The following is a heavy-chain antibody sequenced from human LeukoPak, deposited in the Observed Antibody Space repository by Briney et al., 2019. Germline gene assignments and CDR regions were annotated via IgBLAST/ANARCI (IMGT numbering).Heavy chain of an antibody. D-gene: IGHD2-2*01. Sequence: PGGSLRLSCAASGFTFSSYAMSWVRQAPGKGLEWVSAISGSGGNTYYADSVKGRFTISRDNSKNTLYLQMNSLRAEDTAVYYCAILGVPAAEGFDYWGQGTLVTVSS. J-gene: IGHJ4*02. V-gene: IGHV3-23*01. CDR1: GFTFSSYA. CDR2: ISGSGGNT. CDR3: AILGVPAAEGFDY.